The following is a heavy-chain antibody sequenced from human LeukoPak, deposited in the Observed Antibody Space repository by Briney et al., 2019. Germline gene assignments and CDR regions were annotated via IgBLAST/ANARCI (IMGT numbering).Heavy chain of an antibody. J-gene: IGHJ4*02. Sequence: PSQTLSLTCAISGDRVSSNSAAWNWIRQSPSRGLEWLGRTYYRTKWYNDYAVSVKSRMTIKSGTSKNQFSLQLKSLTLEDTAVYYCAREGYSSDWAFDCWGQGTLVTVSS. V-gene: IGHV6-1*01. CDR3: AREGYSSDWAFDC. CDR2: TYYRTKWYN. CDR1: GDRVSSNSAA. D-gene: IGHD6-19*01.